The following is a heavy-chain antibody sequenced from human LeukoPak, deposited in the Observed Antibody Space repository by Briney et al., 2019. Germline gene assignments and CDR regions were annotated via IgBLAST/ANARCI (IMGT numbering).Heavy chain of an antibody. Sequence: PSETLSLTCTVSGGSISSYYWSWIRQPPGKGLEWIGYIYYSGSTNYNPSLKSRVTISVDTSKNQFSLKLSSVTAADTAVYYCARDGEDEPPYYGMDVWGQGTTVTVSS. V-gene: IGHV4-59*01. D-gene: IGHD7-27*01. CDR2: IYYSGST. J-gene: IGHJ6*02. CDR3: ARDGEDEPPYYGMDV. CDR1: GGSISSYY.